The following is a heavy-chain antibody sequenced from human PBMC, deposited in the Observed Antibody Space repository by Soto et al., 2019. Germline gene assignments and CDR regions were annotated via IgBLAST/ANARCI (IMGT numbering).Heavy chain of an antibody. D-gene: IGHD6-13*01. V-gene: IGHV3-7*01. CDR1: GFTFSDSW. CDR3: ATSSAAPGNY. J-gene: IGHJ4*02. Sequence: LRLSCAASGFTFSDSWMSWVRQAPGKGLEWVANIKKDGSDKYYVDSVKGRFTVSRDNAVNSLYLQMNSLRAEDTAVYYCATSSAAPGNYWGQGTLVTVSS. CDR2: IKKDGSDK.